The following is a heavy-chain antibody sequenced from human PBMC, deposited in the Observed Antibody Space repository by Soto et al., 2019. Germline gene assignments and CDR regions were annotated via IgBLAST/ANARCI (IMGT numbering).Heavy chain of an antibody. CDR3: ARAPWDYYGSGSHDAFDI. CDR2: INPSGGST. Sequence: ASVKVSCKASGYTFTSYYMHWVRQAPGQGLEWMGIINPSGGSTSYAQKFQGRVTMTRDTSTSTVYMELSILRSEDTAVYYFARAPWDYYGSGSHDAFDIWGQGTMVTVSS. V-gene: IGHV1-46*03. CDR1: GYTFTSYY. D-gene: IGHD3-10*01. J-gene: IGHJ3*02.